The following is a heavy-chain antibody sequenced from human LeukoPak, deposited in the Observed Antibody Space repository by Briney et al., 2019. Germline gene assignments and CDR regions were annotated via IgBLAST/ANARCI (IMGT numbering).Heavy chain of an antibody. CDR2: ISGSGGRA. CDR1: GFTFSSYA. D-gene: IGHD3-22*01. Sequence: PGGSLRLSCAASGFTFSSYAMSWVGQAPGKGREWVSAISGSGGRAYYADSVKGRFTISRDNSKNTLYLQMNSLRAEDTAVYYCAKDYYFDSSGYSESGGFYFDYWGQGTLVTVSS. V-gene: IGHV3-23*01. J-gene: IGHJ4*02. CDR3: AKDYYFDSSGYSESGGFYFDY.